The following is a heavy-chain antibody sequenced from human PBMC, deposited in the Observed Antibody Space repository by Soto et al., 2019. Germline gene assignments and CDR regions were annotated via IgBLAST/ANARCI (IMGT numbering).Heavy chain of an antibody. CDR2: VIPIFGTA. CDR3: AREMDTAMVIGY. J-gene: IGHJ4*02. V-gene: IGHV1-69*13. D-gene: IGHD5-18*01. CDR1: GGTFSSYA. Sequence: SVKVSCKASGGTFSSYAISWVRQAPGQGLEWMGGVIPIFGTANYAQKFQGRVTITADESTSTAYMELSSLRSEDTAVYYCAREMDTAMVIGYWGREPWSPSPQ.